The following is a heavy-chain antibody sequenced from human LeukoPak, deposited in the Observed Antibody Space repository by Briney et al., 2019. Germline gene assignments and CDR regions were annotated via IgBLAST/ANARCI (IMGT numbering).Heavy chain of an antibody. Sequence: PSGTLSLTCTVSGGSVSSNRFYWGWIRQPPGKGLEWIGSMYYSGGTYYNPSLQSRVTISADTYKNQFSLKLTSVTVADTAVYYCARDPDYYDDCCYTWGQGTLVTVSS. CDR1: GGSVSSNRFY. CDR2: MYYSGGT. CDR3: ARDPDYYDDCCYT. D-gene: IGHD3-22*01. V-gene: IGHV4-39*07. J-gene: IGHJ5*02.